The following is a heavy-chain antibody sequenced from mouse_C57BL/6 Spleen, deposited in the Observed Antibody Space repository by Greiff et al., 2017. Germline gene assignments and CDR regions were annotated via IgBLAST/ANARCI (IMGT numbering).Heavy chain of an antibody. J-gene: IGHJ3*01. CDR3: ARNYYVSSYGAWFAY. CDR1: GYTFTSYG. V-gene: IGHV1-81*01. Sequence: QVQLKESGAELARPGASVKLSCKASGYTFTSYGISWVKQRTGKGLEWIGEIYPRSGNTYYNEKFKGKATLTADKYTSTAYMELRSLTSEGSAVYVCARNYYVSSYGAWFAYWGQGTLVTVSA. D-gene: IGHD1-1*01. CDR2: IYPRSGNT.